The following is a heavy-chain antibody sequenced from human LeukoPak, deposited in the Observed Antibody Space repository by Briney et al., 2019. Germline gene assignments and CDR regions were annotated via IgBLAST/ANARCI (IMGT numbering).Heavy chain of an antibody. V-gene: IGHV1-2*02. CDR1: GYTFTGYY. CDR3: ARCVYSSSFPDY. CDR2: INPNSGGT. D-gene: IGHD6-6*01. Sequence: WASVKVSCKASGYTFTGYYMHWVRQAPGQGLEWMGWINPNSGGTNYAQKFQGRVTMTRDTSISTAYMELSRLRSDDTAVYYCARCVYSSSFPDYWGQGTLVTVSS. J-gene: IGHJ4*02.